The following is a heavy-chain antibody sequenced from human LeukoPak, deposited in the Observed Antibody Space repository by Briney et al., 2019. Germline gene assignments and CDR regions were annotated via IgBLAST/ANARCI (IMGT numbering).Heavy chain of an antibody. CDR2: INAENGDT. D-gene: IGHD1-14*01. CDR1: GYRFTGYN. Sequence: ASVKVSCKASGYRFTGYNIDWVRQAPGQRPEWMGRINAENGDTKYSQKFQGRVTITRDTFASTSYMELSSLRSEDTVVYYCARDQYNVIDSWGQGTLVTVSS. V-gene: IGHV1-3*01. CDR3: ARDQYNVIDS. J-gene: IGHJ4*02.